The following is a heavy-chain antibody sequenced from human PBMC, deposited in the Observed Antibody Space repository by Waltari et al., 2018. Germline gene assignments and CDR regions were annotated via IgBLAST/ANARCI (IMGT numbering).Heavy chain of an antibody. J-gene: IGHJ3*02. V-gene: IGHV1-2*02. CDR3: ARPVTGRRDAFDI. CDR2: IHPKGGGT. Sequence: QVQLVQSGAEVKKPGASVKVSCKASGYTFTGYYMHWVRQAPGQGLEWMGWIHPKGGGTNNAQKFQGRVTMTRDTSSSTAYMGLSRLRSDDTALYYCARPVTGRRDAFDIWGQGTMVTVSS. D-gene: IGHD5-18*01. CDR1: GYTFTGYY.